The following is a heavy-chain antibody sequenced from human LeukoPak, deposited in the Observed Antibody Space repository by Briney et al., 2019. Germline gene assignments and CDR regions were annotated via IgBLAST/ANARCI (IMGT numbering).Heavy chain of an antibody. D-gene: IGHD6-13*01. V-gene: IGHV3-53*01. J-gene: IGHJ4*02. Sequence: GGSLRLSCATSGFTFSSYWMSWVRQAPGKGLEWVSVIYSGGSTYYADSVKGRFTISRDNSKNTLYLQMNSLRAEDTAVYYCARVSSGIAAAGTLDYWGQGTLVTVSS. CDR1: GFTFSSYW. CDR3: ARVSSGIAAAGTLDY. CDR2: IYSGGST.